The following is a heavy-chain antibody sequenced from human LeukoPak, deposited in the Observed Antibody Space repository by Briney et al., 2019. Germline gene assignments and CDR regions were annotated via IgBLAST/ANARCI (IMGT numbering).Heavy chain of an antibody. CDR3: ARDNRWFGEYGFDP. CDR2: IYTSGST. D-gene: IGHD3-10*01. J-gene: IGHJ5*02. CDR1: GGSISSGSYY. Sequence: PSQTLSLTCTVSGGSISSGSYYWSWIRQPAGKGLEWIGRIYTSGSTNYNPSLKSRVTISVDTSKNQFPLKLSSVTAADTAVYYCARDNRWFGEYGFDPWGQGTLVTVSS. V-gene: IGHV4-61*02.